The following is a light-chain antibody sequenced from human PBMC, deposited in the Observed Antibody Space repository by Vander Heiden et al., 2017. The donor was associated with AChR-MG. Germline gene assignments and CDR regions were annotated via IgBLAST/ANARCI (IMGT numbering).Light chain of an antibody. J-gene: IGKJ4*01. CDR3: QQTYSIPLT. Sequence: DIQMTQSPSSLSASVGDRVTITCRASQSINSYLNWYQQKPGKAPKLLIYAASSLRSGVQSRFSGSGSGTDFTLTISRLQPEDFATYYCQQTYSIPLTVSGGAKVEIK. V-gene: IGKV1-39*01. CDR2: AAS. CDR1: QSINSY.